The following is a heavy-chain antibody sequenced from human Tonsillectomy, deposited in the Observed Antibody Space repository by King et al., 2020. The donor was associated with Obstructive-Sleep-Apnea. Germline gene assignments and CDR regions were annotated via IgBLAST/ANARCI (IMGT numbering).Heavy chain of an antibody. D-gene: IGHD1-14*01. CDR2: ISSVGGTT. Sequence: VQLVESGGGLVQPGGSLRLSCSASGFTFSSYTMHWVRPAPGKGLEYVSAISSVGGTTDYADSVKGRFTISRDNSKNTLYLQMSSLRAEDMAVYYFVKGPGSTLNRANYYYYGMDVWGQGTTVTVSS. V-gene: IGHV3-64D*06. CDR1: GFTFSSYT. J-gene: IGHJ6*02. CDR3: VKGPGSTLNRANYYYYGMDV.